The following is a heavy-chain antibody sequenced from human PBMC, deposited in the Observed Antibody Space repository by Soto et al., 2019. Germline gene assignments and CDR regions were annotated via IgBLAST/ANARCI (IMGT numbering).Heavy chain of an antibody. J-gene: IGHJ4*02. V-gene: IGHV3-73*01. CDR3: TRHLYDY. D-gene: IGHD2-8*01. CDR2: IRSKHNSYAT. Sequence: EVQLVESGGCLVQPGGSLRLSCAASGFTFSDSAMHWVRQASGKGLEWVGRIRSKHNSYATAYSASVKCRFTISRDDSQNMAYLQMNSLKTEDTAVYFCTRHLYDYWGQGTLVTVSS. CDR1: GFTFSDSA.